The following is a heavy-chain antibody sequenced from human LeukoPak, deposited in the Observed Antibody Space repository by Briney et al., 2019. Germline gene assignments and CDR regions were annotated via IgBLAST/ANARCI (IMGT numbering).Heavy chain of an antibody. CDR2: ISGSGGST. CDR1: GFTFSSYA. V-gene: IGHV3-23*01. D-gene: IGHD3-22*01. CDR3: ARYPDSSGYYDY. Sequence: PGGSLRLSCAASGFTFSSYAMSWVRQAPGKGLEWVSAISGSGGSTYYADSVKGRFTISRDNSKNTLYLQMNSLRAEDTAVYYCARYPDSSGYYDYWGQGTLVTVSS. J-gene: IGHJ4*02.